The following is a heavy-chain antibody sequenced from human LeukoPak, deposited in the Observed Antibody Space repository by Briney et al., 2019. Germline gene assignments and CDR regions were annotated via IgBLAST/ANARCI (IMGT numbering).Heavy chain of an antibody. J-gene: IGHJ2*01. V-gene: IGHV1-46*03. Sequence: ASVKVSCKASGYTFTSYYMHWVRQAPGQGLEWMGIINPSGGSTSYAQKFQGRVTMTRDTSTSTVYMELSSLRSDDTAVYYCARGDSGPGYSYWYFDLWGRGTLVTVSS. D-gene: IGHD2-15*01. CDR1: GYTFTSYY. CDR2: INPSGGST. CDR3: ARGDSGPGYSYWYFDL.